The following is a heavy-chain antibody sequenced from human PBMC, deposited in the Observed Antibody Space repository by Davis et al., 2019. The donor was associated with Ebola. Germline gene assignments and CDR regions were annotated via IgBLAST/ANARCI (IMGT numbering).Heavy chain of an antibody. CDR2: IYYSGST. CDR3: AGAGYSSGWNFDY. Sequence: SETLSLTCTVSGGSISSGGYYWSWIRQHPGKGLEWIGYIYYSGSTYYNPSLKSRVTISVDTSKNQFSLKLRSVTAADTAVYYCAGAGYSSGWNFDYWGPGTLVTVSS. CDR1: GGSISSGGYY. J-gene: IGHJ4*02. V-gene: IGHV4-31*03. D-gene: IGHD6-19*01.